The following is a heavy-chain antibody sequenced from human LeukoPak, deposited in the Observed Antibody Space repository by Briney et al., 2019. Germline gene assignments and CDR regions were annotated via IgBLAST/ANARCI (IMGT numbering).Heavy chain of an antibody. Sequence: GGSLRLSCAASGFTFSSYAMSWVRQAPGKGLECVSAISGSGGSAYYADSVKGRFTISRDNSKNTLYLQMNSLRAEDTAVYYCAKSHWQQLIQRTTLDNWGQGTLVTVSS. CDR1: GFTFSSYA. CDR2: ISGSGGSA. V-gene: IGHV3-23*01. CDR3: AKSHWQQLIQRTTLDN. J-gene: IGHJ4*02. D-gene: IGHD6-13*01.